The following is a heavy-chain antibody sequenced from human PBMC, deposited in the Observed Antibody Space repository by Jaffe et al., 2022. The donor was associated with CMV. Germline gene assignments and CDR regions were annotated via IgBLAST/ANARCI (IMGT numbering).Heavy chain of an antibody. V-gene: IGHV1-2*02. CDR1: AFTFNNNY. CDR2: INPYSDAT. J-gene: IGHJ4*02. Sequence: QEQLVQSGAEVKKPGASVKVSCRVSAFTFNNNYIHWVRQAPGQGLEWMGWINPYSDATTYAQKFQGRVTVTRDTSMNTVYMELSRLRSDDTAVYYCARMPFFDGLTNYEEGEFDYWGQGTLVTVSS. CDR3: ARMPFFDGLTNYEEGEFDY. D-gene: IGHD3-16*01.